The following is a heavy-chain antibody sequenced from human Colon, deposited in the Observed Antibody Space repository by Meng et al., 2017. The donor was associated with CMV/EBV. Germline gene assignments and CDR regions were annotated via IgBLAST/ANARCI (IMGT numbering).Heavy chain of an antibody. CDR2: ISSSSSTI. CDR3: AREGGGTIAPRDLDY. CDR1: GFTFSHYG. Sequence: GGSLRLSCAASGFTFSHYGMHWVRQAPGKGLEWASYISSSSSTIYYADSVKGRFTISRDNAKNSLYLQMNSLRAEDTAVYYCAREGGGTIAPRDLDYWGQGTLVTVSS. D-gene: IGHD6-6*01. V-gene: IGHV3-48*04. J-gene: IGHJ4*02.